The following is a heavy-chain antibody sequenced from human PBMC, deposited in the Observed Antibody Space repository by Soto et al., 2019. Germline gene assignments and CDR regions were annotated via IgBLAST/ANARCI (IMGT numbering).Heavy chain of an antibody. Sequence: QVQLVQSGAEVKKPGSSVKVSCKASGGTFSSYTISWVRQAPGQGLEWMGRIIPILGIANYAQKFQGRVTITADKXXSTAYMELSSLRSEDTAVYYCARANSDSTLNAFDIWGQGTMVTVSS. J-gene: IGHJ3*02. CDR2: IIPILGIA. V-gene: IGHV1-69*02. CDR3: ARANSDSTLNAFDI. CDR1: GGTFSSYT. D-gene: IGHD1-7*01.